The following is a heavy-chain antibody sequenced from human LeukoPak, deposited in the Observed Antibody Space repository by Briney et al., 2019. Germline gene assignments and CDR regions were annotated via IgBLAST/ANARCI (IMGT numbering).Heavy chain of an antibody. CDR1: GFTFSSYS. V-gene: IGHV3-21*04. CDR3: ARDNLGPAGGPTVDY. CDR2: ISSDGSNI. Sequence: GGSLRLSCAASGFTFSSYSMNWVRQAPGKGLEWVSFISSDGSNIYYADSVKGRFTISRDNAKNTLYLQMNSLRAEDTAVYYCARDNLGPAGGPTVDYWGQGTLVTVSS. J-gene: IGHJ4*02. D-gene: IGHD6-19*01.